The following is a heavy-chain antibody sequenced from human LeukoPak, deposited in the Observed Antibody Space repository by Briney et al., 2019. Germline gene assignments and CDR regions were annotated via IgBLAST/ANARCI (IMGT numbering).Heavy chain of an antibody. CDR2: ISGSGGRT. J-gene: IGHJ5*02. CDR3: AKGWFDP. CDR1: GFTFTSYA. Sequence: GGSLRLSCAASGFTFTSYAMSWVRQALGKGLEWVSGISGSGGRTDYADSVKGRFTISRDNSKNTLYLQMNSLRAEDTAVYYCAKGWFDPWGQGTLVTVSS. V-gene: IGHV3-23*01.